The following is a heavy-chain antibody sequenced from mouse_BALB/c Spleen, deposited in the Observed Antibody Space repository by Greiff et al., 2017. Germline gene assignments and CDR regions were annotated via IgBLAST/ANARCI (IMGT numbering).Heavy chain of an antibody. D-gene: IGHD2-10*02. J-gene: IGHJ4*01. CDR3: ARSGRYGKGDYAMDY. V-gene: IGHV1-14*01. CDR2: LNPYNDGT. CDR1: GYTFTSYV. Sequence: EVQLQQSGPELVKPGASVKMSCKASGYTFTSYVMHWVKQKPGQGLEWIGYLNPYNDGTKYNEKFKGKATLTSDKSSSTAYMELSSLTSEDSAVYYCARSGRYGKGDYAMDYWGQGTSVTVSS.